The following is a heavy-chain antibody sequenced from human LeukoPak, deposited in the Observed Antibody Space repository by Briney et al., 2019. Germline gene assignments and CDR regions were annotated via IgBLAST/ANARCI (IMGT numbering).Heavy chain of an antibody. V-gene: IGHV4-34*01. J-gene: IGHJ4*02. D-gene: IGHD2-15*01. Sequence: SETLSLTCAVYGGSFSGYYWSWIRQPPGKGPEWIGEINHSGSTNYNPSLKSRVTISVDTSKNQFSLKLSSVTAADTAVYYCARVSCSGGSCYPTSFDYWGQGTLVTVSS. CDR1: GGSFSGYY. CDR2: INHSGST. CDR3: ARVSCSGGSCYPTSFDY.